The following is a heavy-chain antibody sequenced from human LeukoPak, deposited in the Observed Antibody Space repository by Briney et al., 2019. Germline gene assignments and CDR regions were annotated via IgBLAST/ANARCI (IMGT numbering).Heavy chain of an antibody. CDR1: GYTFTSYG. Sequence: RASVTVSCKASGYTFTSYGISWVRQAPGQGLEWMGWISAYNGNTNYAQKLQGRVTMTTDTSTSTAYMELRSLRSDDTAVYYCARGSLCYYDSSGHYAFDIWGQGTMVTVSS. V-gene: IGHV1-18*04. CDR2: ISAYNGNT. CDR3: ARGSLCYYDSSGHYAFDI. D-gene: IGHD3-22*01. J-gene: IGHJ3*02.